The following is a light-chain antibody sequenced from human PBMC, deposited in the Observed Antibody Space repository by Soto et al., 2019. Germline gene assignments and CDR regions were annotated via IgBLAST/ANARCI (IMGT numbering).Light chain of an antibody. CDR2: GAS. CDR1: QGIRDE. V-gene: IGKV1-6*01. J-gene: IGKJ2*01. CDR3: LQDYTYPYT. Sequence: AIQMTQSPSSLSASVGDRVTITCRASQGIRDELGWYQQKPGKAPKLLLYGASSLQSGVPSRFSGSGSGTDFTLTISSLQPEDFATYYCLQDYTYPYTFGQGTKLEIK.